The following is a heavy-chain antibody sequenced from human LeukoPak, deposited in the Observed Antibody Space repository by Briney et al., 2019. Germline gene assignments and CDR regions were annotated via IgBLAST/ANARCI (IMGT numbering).Heavy chain of an antibody. Sequence: PGGSLRLSCAASGFTFSSYSVNWVRQAPGKGLEWVSSISSSSSYIYYADSVKGRFTISRDNAKSSLYLQMNSLSAEDTAVYYCARGYGDYFPYDYWGQGTLVTVSS. D-gene: IGHD4-17*01. V-gene: IGHV3-21*01. CDR1: GFTFSSYS. CDR2: ISSSSSYI. J-gene: IGHJ4*02. CDR3: ARGYGDYFPYDY.